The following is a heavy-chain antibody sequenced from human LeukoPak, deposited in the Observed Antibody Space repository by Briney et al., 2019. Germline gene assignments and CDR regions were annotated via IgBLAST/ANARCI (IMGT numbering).Heavy chain of an antibody. Sequence: GGSLRLSCAASGFPFSSYGIHWVRQAPGKGLEWVAHISNDGSNKDYADSVKGRFTISRDNSENTLYLQMNSLRAEDTAVYYCAKDQYVGSAALAGDYWGQGTLVIVSS. CDR3: AKDQYVGSAALAGDY. V-gene: IGHV3-30*18. CDR2: ISNDGSNK. CDR1: GFPFSSYG. J-gene: IGHJ4*02. D-gene: IGHD6-19*01.